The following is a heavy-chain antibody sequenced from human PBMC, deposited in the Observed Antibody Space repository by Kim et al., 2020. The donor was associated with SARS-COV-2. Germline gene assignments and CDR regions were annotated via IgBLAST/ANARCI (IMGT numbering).Heavy chain of an antibody. J-gene: IGHJ3*02. CDR3: AKLRRGDSGSPAGGAFD. D-gene: IGHD6-6*01. CDR2: ISYDGSNK. V-gene: IGHV3-30*18. Sequence: GGSLRLSCAASGFTFSSYGMHWVRQAPGKGLEWVAVISYDGSNKYYADSVKGRFTISRDNSKNTLYLQMNSLRAEDTAVYYCAKLRRGDSGSPAGGAFD. CDR1: GFTFSSYG.